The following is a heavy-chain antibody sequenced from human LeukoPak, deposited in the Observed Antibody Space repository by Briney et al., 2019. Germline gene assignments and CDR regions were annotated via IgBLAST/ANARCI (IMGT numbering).Heavy chain of an antibody. CDR2: ISSSSSTI. V-gene: IGHV3-48*04. CDR1: GFTFISYS. Sequence: GPSLRPSCAASGFTFISYSMNWVRQAPGKGLEWVSYISSSSSTISYADSVKGRFTISRDNAKNSLYLQMNSLKAEDRAEYYCARAATIPYWGQGTLVTVSS. J-gene: IGHJ4*02. D-gene: IGHD5-24*01. CDR3: ARAATIPY.